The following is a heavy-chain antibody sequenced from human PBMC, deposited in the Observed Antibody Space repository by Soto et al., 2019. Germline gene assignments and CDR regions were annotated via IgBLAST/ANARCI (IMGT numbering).Heavy chain of an antibody. CDR2: IKSKSDGETT. CDR1: GFSFSDAW. D-gene: IGHD3-16*01. CDR3: TTQGGGDDIYFDY. V-gene: IGHV3-15*01. Sequence: EVQLVESGGGLVQPGGSLRLSCAASGFSFSDAWMTWARQAPGKGLQWVGRIKSKSDGETTDYAAPVKGRFAISRDDSKKTVYLRMNSLKTEDTATYFCTTQGGGDDIYFDYWGQGTLVAVSS. J-gene: IGHJ4*02.